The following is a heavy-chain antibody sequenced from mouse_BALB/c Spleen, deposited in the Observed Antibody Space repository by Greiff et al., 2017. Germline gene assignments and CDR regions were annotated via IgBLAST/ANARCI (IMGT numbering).Heavy chain of an antibody. V-gene: IGHV5-6*01. J-gene: IGHJ2*01. D-gene: IGHD3-1*01. CDR1: GFTFSSYG. Sequence: EVKVVESGGDLVKPGGSLKLSCAASGFTFSSYGMSWVRQTPDKRLEWVATISSGGSYTYYPDSVKGRFTISRDNAKNTLYLQMSSLKSEDTAMYYCARGGPTTGFNDYWGQGTTLTVSS. CDR3: ARGGPTTGFNDY. CDR2: ISSGGSYT.